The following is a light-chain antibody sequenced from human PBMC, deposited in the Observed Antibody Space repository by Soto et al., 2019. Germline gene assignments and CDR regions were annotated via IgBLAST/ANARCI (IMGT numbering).Light chain of an antibody. V-gene: IGLV1-51*02. Sequence: QSVLTQPPSVSAAPGQRVTTSCSGSSSNIGNNYVSWYRQFPGTAPKLLICEDDKRPPGIPDRFSGSKSGSSATLAITGIQTGDEADYYCGTWDSSLSAGIFGGGTKVTVL. CDR3: GTWDSSLSAGI. CDR2: EDD. J-gene: IGLJ2*01. CDR1: SSNIGNNY.